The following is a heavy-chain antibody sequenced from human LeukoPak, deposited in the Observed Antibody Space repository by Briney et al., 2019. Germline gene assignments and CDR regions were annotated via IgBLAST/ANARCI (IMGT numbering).Heavy chain of an antibody. CDR1: GYTFTSYA. CDR3: AREDGSSGEFNY. Sequence: ASVKVSCKASGYTFTSYAMHWVRQAPGQRLEWMGWINAGNGNTKYSQKFQGRVTITRDTSASTAYMELSSLRSEDTAVYYCAREDGSSGEFNYWGQGTLVTVSS. V-gene: IGHV1-3*01. CDR2: INAGNGNT. D-gene: IGHD5-24*01. J-gene: IGHJ4*02.